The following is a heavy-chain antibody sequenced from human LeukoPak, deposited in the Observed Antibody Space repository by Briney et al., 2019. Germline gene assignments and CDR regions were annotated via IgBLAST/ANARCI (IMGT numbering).Heavy chain of an antibody. V-gene: IGHV3-23*01. CDR3: AKEREMATISAFDI. Sequence: GGSLRLSCEGSAFIFSGHWMNWVRQTPGKGLEWVSAISGSGGSTYYADSVKGRFTISRDNSKNTLYLQMNSLRAEDTAVYYCAKEREMATISAFDIWGQGTMVTVSS. D-gene: IGHD5-24*01. CDR2: ISGSGGST. J-gene: IGHJ3*02. CDR1: AFIFSGHW.